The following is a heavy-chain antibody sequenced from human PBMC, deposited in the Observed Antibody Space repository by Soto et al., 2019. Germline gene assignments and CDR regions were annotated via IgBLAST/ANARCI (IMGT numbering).Heavy chain of an antibody. CDR1: GCTVSSYA. Sequence: ASVKVSCKASGCTVSSYAISWVRQAPGQGLEWMGGIIPIFGTANYAQKFQGRITMTRDTSTSTAYMEMRSLRFEDTAVYYCASDRGRWYFDFWGQGTVVTVSS. V-gene: IGHV1-69*05. J-gene: IGHJ4*02. D-gene: IGHD6-13*01. CDR3: ASDRGRWYFDF. CDR2: IIPIFGTA.